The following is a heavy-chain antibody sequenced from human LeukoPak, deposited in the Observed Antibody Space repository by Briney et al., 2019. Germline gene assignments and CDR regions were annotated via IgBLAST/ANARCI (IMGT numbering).Heavy chain of an antibody. V-gene: IGHV3-48*03. D-gene: IGHD5-18*01. Sequence: GGSLRLSCAASGFTFSSYEMNWVRQAPGKGLEWVSYISSSGSTIYYADSVKGRFTISRDNAKNSLYLQMNSLRAEDTAVYYCAKAAGYSYGPRWFDPWGQGTLVTVSS. CDR1: GFTFSSYE. CDR2: ISSSGSTI. CDR3: AKAAGYSYGPRWFDP. J-gene: IGHJ5*02.